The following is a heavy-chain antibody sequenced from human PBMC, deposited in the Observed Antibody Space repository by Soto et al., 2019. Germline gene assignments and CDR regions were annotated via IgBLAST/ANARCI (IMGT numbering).Heavy chain of an antibody. CDR3: ARATSRGDYYES. Sequence: QVQLVQSGAEVKKPGASVKVSCKASGYTFTGYYMHWVRQAPGQGLEWMGWINPNSGGTNYAQKLQGRGTMTRDTAISTAYMEVSRLRSDDTAVYYCARATSRGDYYESWGQGTLVTVSS. CDR2: INPNSGGT. J-gene: IGHJ4*02. D-gene: IGHD3-10*01. V-gene: IGHV1-2*02. CDR1: GYTFTGYY.